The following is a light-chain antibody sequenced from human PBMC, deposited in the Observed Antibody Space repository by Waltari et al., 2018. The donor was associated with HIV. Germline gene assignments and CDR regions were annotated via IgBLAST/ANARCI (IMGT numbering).Light chain of an antibody. CDR1: SSNIGSNY. CDR2: RNN. V-gene: IGLV1-47*01. Sequence: QSVLTQPPSASGTPGQRVTISCSGSSSNIGSNYVYWYQQLPGTAPKLLIFRNNQRPSGVPDRFSGSKSCTSASLAISGLRSEDEAEYYCAAWDDSLSGYVFGTGTKVTVL. J-gene: IGLJ1*01. CDR3: AAWDDSLSGYV.